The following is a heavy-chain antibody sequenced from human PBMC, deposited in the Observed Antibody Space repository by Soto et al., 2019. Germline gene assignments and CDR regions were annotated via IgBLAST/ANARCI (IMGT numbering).Heavy chain of an antibody. CDR2: ISYDGSNK. J-gene: IGHJ4*02. CDR3: ARDPDLSGYYSDFDY. D-gene: IGHD3-22*01. V-gene: IGHV3-30*03. CDR1: GFTFSSYG. Sequence: QVQLVESGGGVVQPGRSLRLSCAASGFTFSSYGIHWVRQAPGKGLEWVAVISYDGSNKYYADSVKGRFTISRDNSKNTLYLQMNSLRVEDTAVYYCARDPDLSGYYSDFDYWGQGTLVTVSS.